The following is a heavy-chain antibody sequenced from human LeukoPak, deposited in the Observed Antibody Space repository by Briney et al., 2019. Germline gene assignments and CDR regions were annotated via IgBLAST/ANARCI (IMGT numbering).Heavy chain of an antibody. CDR2: ISSDGSST. CDR3: ASTSYYDFWSGWRPAGEYFQH. CDR1: GFTFSSYW. J-gene: IGHJ1*01. D-gene: IGHD3-3*01. V-gene: IGHV3-74*01. Sequence: PGGSLRLSCAASGFTFSSYWMHWVRQAPGKGLVWVSRISSDGSSTSYADSVKGRFTISRDNAKNTLYLQMNSLRAEDTAVYYCASTSYYDFWSGWRPAGEYFQHWGQGTLVTVSS.